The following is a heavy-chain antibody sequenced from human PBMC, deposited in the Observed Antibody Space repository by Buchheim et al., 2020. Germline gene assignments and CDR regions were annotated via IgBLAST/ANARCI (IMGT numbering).Heavy chain of an antibody. V-gene: IGHV3-23*01. D-gene: IGHD2-15*01. J-gene: IGHJ6*02. CDR1: GFTFSSYA. CDR3: AKDVGVVVAAGNYYYYGMDV. CDR2: ISGSGGST. Sequence: EVQLLESGGGLVQPGGSLRLSCAASGFTFSSYAMSWVRQAPGKGLEWVSAISGSGGSTYYADSGKGRFTISRDNSKNTLYLQMNSLRAEDTAVYYCAKDVGVVVAAGNYYYYGMDVWGQGTT.